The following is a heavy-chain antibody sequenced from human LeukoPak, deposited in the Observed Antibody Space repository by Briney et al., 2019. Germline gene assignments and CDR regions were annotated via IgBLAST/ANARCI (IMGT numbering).Heavy chain of an antibody. J-gene: IGHJ4*02. CDR1: GGTFSSYA. D-gene: IGHD3-22*01. CDR3: ARGRDYYDSSGYYIFDY. V-gene: IGHV1-69*05. CDR2: IIPIFGTA. Sequence: ASVKVSCKASGGTFSSYAISWVRQAPGQGLEWMGGIIPIFGTANYAQKFQGGVTITTDESTSTAYMELSSLRSEDTAVYYCARGRDYYDSSGYYIFDYWGQGTLVTVSS.